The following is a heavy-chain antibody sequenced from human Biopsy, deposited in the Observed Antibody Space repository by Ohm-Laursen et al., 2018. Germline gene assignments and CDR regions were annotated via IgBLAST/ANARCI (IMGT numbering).Heavy chain of an antibody. Sequence: SLRLSCAASGFTFGSYWMTWVRQAPGKGLEWVANIKQDGSEEYYVDSVKGRFTISRDNAKNVLWLQMNSLRVDDTAMYYCVKDIRRYFYGMDVWGQGTTVTVS. CDR3: VKDIRRYFYGMDV. J-gene: IGHJ6*02. CDR2: IKQDGSEE. D-gene: IGHD3-10*01. V-gene: IGHV3-7*03. CDR1: GFTFGSYW.